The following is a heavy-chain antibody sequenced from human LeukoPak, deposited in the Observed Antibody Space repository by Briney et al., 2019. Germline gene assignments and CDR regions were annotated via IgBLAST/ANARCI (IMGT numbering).Heavy chain of an antibody. CDR3: ARDHYDSSGFDY. J-gene: IGHJ4*02. CDR1: GGSISSYY. Sequence: TSETLSLTCTVSGGSISSYYWSWIRQPPGKGLEWIGYIYYSGSTNYNPSLKSRVTISVDTSKNQFSLKLSSVTAADTAVNYCARDHYDSSGFDYWGQGTLVTVSS. D-gene: IGHD3-22*01. V-gene: IGHV4-59*01. CDR2: IYYSGST.